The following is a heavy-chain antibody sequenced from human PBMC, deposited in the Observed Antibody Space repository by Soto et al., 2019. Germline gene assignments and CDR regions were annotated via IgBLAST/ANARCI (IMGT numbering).Heavy chain of an antibody. D-gene: IGHD3-3*01. V-gene: IGHV4-31*03. Sequence: PSEPLSLPCTVSGDSISSGGYYCSWIRQHPGKGLEWIGYIYYSGSTYYNPSLKSRVTMSVDTSKNQFSLRLSSVTAADTAIYYCATRITVFGLLIPPFDPWGQGTQVTVSS. J-gene: IGHJ5*02. CDR3: ATRITVFGLLIPPFDP. CDR2: IYYSGST. CDR1: GDSISSGGYY.